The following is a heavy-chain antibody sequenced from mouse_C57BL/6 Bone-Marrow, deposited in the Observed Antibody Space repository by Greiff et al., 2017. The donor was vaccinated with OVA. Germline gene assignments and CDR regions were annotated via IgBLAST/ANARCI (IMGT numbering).Heavy chain of an antibody. CDR1: GFTFSSYA. Sequence: EVKLVESGGGLVKPGGSLKLSCAASGFTFSSYAMSWVRQTPEQRLEWVATISDGGSYTYYPDKVKGRVTISRDNAKNNVYLQRSHLKSEDTAVYYCARDDYPWFAYWGQGTLVTVSA. J-gene: IGHJ3*01. CDR2: ISDGGSYT. V-gene: IGHV5-4*01. CDR3: ARDDYPWFAY. D-gene: IGHD2-4*01.